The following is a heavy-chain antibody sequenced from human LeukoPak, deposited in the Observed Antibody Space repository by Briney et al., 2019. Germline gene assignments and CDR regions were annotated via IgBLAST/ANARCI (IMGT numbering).Heavy chain of an antibody. Sequence: ASVKVSCKTSGYPFTTYEINWERQAGGQGLEWMGWVHPNSGNTAYAQKFQGRVTMTRDTSISTAYMELSGLRSDDTAVYFCARGPRNDPWGQGTLVSVSS. CDR1: GYPFTTYE. J-gene: IGHJ5*02. CDR2: VHPNSGNT. CDR3: ARGPRNDP. D-gene: IGHD1-14*01. V-gene: IGHV1-8*01.